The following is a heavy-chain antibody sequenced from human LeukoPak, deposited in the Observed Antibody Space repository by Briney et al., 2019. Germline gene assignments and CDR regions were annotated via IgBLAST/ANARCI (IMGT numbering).Heavy chain of an antibody. CDR1: GFTFSSYA. Sequence: GSLRLSCAASGFTFSSYAMSWVRQAPGKGLEWVSALSSGAGGTCCADSVNGRFTISRDNSRNTLYPQMNYLRAEDTAVYYCAKDRPHYNYDILTGYLYYFDYWGQGTLVTVSS. CDR2: LSSGAGGT. CDR3: AKDRPHYNYDILTGYLYYFDY. J-gene: IGHJ4*02. V-gene: IGHV3-23*01. D-gene: IGHD3-9*01.